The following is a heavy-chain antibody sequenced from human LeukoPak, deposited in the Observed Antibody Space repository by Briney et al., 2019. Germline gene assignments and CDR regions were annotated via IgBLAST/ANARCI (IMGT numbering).Heavy chain of an antibody. J-gene: IGHJ4*02. CDR3: AANLYDSSGYYYGPPGY. CDR1: GYTFTSYY. V-gene: IGHV1-46*01. D-gene: IGHD3-22*01. CDR2: INPSGGST. Sequence: ASVKVSCKASGYTFTSYYMHWVRQAPGQGLEWMGIINPSGGSTSYAQKFQGRVTMTEDTSTDTAYMELSSLRSEDTAVYYCAANLYDSSGYYYGPPGYWGQGTLVTVSS.